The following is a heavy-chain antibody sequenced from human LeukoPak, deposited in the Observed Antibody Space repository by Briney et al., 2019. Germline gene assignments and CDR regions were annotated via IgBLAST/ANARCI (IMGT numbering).Heavy chain of an antibody. J-gene: IGHJ4*02. Sequence: GGSLRLSCAASGISVSGNEMSWDRQAPGKSLEWISSISGGSTYYADSRKGRFTISRDNSKNTLHLQMNSLRAEDTAVYYCAKGLPAGIAVAGTIPGDFDYWGQGTLVTVSS. CDR2: ISGGST. D-gene: IGHD6-19*01. CDR3: AKGLPAGIAVAGTIPGDFDY. CDR1: GISVSGNE. V-gene: IGHV3-38-3*01.